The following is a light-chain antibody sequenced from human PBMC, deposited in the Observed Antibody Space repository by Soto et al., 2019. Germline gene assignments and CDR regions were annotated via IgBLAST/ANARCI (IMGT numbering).Light chain of an antibody. Sequence: EIVITQSPPTLSVSPGERATLCCRASQSVRDNLAWYQQKPGQAPRLLIYGASTRATGIPARFSGSGSGTEFTLTISSLQSEDFAVYYCQHYDNWPPLFGPGTKVDFK. CDR1: QSVRDN. CDR3: QHYDNWPPL. J-gene: IGKJ3*01. CDR2: GAS. V-gene: IGKV3-15*01.